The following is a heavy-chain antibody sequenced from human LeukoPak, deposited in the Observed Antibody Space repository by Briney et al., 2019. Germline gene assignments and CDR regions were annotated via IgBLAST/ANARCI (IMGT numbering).Heavy chain of an antibody. CDR1: GGSFSGYY. J-gene: IGHJ4*02. V-gene: IGHV4-34*01. CDR2: INHSGST. D-gene: IGHD3-10*01. CDR3: ARGLWFGELYSGYFDY. Sequence: SETLSLTCAVYGGSFSGYYWSWIRQPPGKGLEWIGEINHSGSTNYNPSLKSRVTISVDTSKNQFSLKLSSVTAADTAVYYCARGLWFGELYSGYFDYWAREPWSPSPQ.